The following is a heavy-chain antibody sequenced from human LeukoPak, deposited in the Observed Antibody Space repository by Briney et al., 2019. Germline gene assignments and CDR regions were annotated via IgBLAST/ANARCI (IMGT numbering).Heavy chain of an antibody. J-gene: IGHJ6*03. Sequence: PSETLSLTCAVYGGSISSYYWSWIRQPAGKGLEWIGRIYTSGSTNYNPSLKSRVTMSVDTSKNQFSLKLSSVTAADTAVYYCARVRGDWLGHYYYYMDVWGKGTTVTISS. D-gene: IGHD3/OR15-3a*01. CDR2: IYTSGST. V-gene: IGHV4-59*10. CDR1: GGSISSYY. CDR3: ARVRGDWLGHYYYYMDV.